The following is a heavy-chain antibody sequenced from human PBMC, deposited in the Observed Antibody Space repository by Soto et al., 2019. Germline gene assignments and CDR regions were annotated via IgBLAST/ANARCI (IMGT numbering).Heavy chain of an antibody. J-gene: IGHJ6*02. CDR3: ATVRRAHYYYYYYGMDV. Sequence: SETLSLTCAVYGGSFSGYYWSWIRQPPGKGLEWIGEINHSGSTNYNPSLKSRVTISVDTSKNQFSLKLSSVTAADTAVYYCATVRRAHYYYYYYGMDVWGQGTTVTVSS. CDR2: INHSGST. V-gene: IGHV4-34*01. CDR1: GGSFSGYY. D-gene: IGHD4-17*01.